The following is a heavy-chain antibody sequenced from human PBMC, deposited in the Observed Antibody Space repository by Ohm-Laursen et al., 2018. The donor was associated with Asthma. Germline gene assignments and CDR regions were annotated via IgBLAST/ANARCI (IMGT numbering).Heavy chain of an antibody. CDR2: ISYDGRNK. Sequence: SLRLSCAASGVSFSNYAMHWVRQAAGKGLEWVAMISYDGRNKHYADSVRGRFTISRDNSKNTLYLQMNSLRAEDSAVYFCARDPSNYELGYYYGMDVWGQGTTVTVSS. CDR1: GVSFSNYA. CDR3: ARDPSNYELGYYYGMDV. J-gene: IGHJ6*02. D-gene: IGHD3-16*01. V-gene: IGHV3-30*04.